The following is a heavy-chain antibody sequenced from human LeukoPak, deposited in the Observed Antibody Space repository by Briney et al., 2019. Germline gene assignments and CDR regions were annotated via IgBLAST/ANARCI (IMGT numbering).Heavy chain of an antibody. CDR2: IKQDGSEK. Sequence: PGGSLRLSCVASGFTFSSYWMSWVRQVPGKGLERVANIKQDGSEKYYVDSVKGRFTISRDNAKSSLYLQMNSLRAEDTAVYYCVRNGHSGNYDLGYFDFWGQGTLVTVSS. V-gene: IGHV3-7*01. CDR1: GFTFSSYW. J-gene: IGHJ4*02. CDR3: VRNGHSGNYDLGYFDF. D-gene: IGHD4-11*01.